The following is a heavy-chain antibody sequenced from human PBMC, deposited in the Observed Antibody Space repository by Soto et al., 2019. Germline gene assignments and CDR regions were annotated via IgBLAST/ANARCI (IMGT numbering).Heavy chain of an antibody. CDR2: ISWNSGSI. V-gene: IGHV3-9*01. D-gene: IGHD3-16*01. CDR3: VKDWGGGVGLFDY. CDR1: GITFGDYA. J-gene: IGHJ4*02. Sequence: EVQLVESGGGLVQPGRSLRLSCAASGITFGDYAMHWVRQAPGKGLEWVSGISWNSGSIGYADSVKGRFTISRDNAKNSLYVQRNSRGAEGEALYHCVKDWGGGVGLFDYWGQGTLVTVSS.